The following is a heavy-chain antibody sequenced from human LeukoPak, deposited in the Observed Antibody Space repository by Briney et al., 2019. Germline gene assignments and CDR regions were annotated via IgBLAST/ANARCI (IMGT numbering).Heavy chain of an antibody. CDR3: LRGFDY. Sequence: ASVKVSCKVSGYTLTELSMHWVRQAPGKGLEWMGGFDPEDGETIYAQKFQGRVTMTTDTSTSTAYMELRSLRSDDTAVYYCLRGFDYWGQGTLVTVSS. J-gene: IGHJ4*02. D-gene: IGHD4-17*01. V-gene: IGHV1-24*01. CDR1: GYTLTELS. CDR2: FDPEDGET.